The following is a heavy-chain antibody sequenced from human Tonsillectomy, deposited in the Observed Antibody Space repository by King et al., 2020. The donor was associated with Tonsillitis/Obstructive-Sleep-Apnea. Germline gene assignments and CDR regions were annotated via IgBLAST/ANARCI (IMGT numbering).Heavy chain of an antibody. Sequence: VQLVESGAEVKKPGASVKVSCKASGYTFTVYYMHWVRQAPGQGLEWMGRINPNSGGTNYAQKFQGRVTMTRDTSISTAYMELSRLRSDDTAVYYCARGDRYCSSTSCYQRRFNWFDPWGQGTLVTVSS. J-gene: IGHJ5*02. D-gene: IGHD2-2*01. CDR3: ARGDRYCSSTSCYQRRFNWFDP. V-gene: IGHV1-2*06. CDR2: INPNSGGT. CDR1: GYTFTVYY.